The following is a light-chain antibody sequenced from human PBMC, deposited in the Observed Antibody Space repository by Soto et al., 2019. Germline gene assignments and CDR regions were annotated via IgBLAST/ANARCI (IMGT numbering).Light chain of an antibody. CDR1: SSNIGAGYE. V-gene: IGLV1-40*01. CDR2: ENN. J-gene: IGLJ1*01. Sequence: QSVLTQPPSVSEAPGQRVTISCTGSSSNIGAGYEAHWYQQVPGTAPKLLIYENNNRPSGVTDRFSGSKSGTSASLAITGLQAEDEAEYYCQSYDSSLSGYVFGTGTKVTAL. CDR3: QSYDSSLSGYV.